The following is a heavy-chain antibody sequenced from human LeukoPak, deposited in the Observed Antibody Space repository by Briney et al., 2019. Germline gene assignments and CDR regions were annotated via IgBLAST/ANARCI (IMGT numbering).Heavy chain of an antibody. CDR3: ARDNPYYYLY. D-gene: IGHD3-22*01. CDR2: ISAYNGDT. V-gene: IGHV1-18*01. J-gene: IGHJ4*02. Sequence: ASVKVSCRASGYTFTNYGISWMRQAPGQGLEWMGWISAYNGDTEYLEKLQGRVTMTTDTSTSTAYMELRSLRSDDTAVYYCARDNPYYYLYWGQGTLVTVSS. CDR1: GYTFTNYG.